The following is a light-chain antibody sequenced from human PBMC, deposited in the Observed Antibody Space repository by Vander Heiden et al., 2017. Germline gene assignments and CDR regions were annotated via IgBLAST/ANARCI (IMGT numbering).Light chain of an antibody. Sequence: EIVLTQSPATLSLSPGERATLSCRASQSVSSYLAWHKQKPGQAPRLLIYDASNRDTGIPARFSGSGYGTDFTLTISSREPEDFAVYYCQQRSNWPPVTFGGGTKVXIK. V-gene: IGKV3-11*01. CDR3: QQRSNWPPVT. J-gene: IGKJ4*01. CDR1: QSVSSY. CDR2: DAS.